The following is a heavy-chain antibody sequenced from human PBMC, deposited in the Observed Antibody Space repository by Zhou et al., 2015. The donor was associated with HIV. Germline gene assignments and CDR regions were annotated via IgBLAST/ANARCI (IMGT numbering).Heavy chain of an antibody. CDR3: ARSSVNHDNAFDL. CDR1: GGTFSGSD. CDR2: ITPMFDIK. D-gene: IGHD3-22*01. J-gene: IGHJ3*01. V-gene: IGHV1-69*17. Sequence: LMQSGTEVTKPGSSVKVSCKASGGTFSGSDISWVRQAPGQGLEWMGGITPMFDIKNYAQKFRARLNITVDQSTNTAYMELSSLTSEDAAIYFCARSSVNHDNAFDLWGQGTNLIVSS.